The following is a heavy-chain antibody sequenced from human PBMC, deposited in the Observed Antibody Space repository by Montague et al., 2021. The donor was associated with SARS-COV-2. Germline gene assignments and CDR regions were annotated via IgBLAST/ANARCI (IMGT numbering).Heavy chain of an antibody. Sequence: SLRLSCAASGFTFSSYAMHWVRQAPGKGLEWVAVISSDGSNKYYADSVKGRFTISRDNSKNTLYLQMNSLRAEDTAVYYCARSGSGSYSSWFDPWGQGTLVTVSS. CDR1: GFTFSSYA. V-gene: IGHV3-30-3*01. CDR2: ISSDGSNK. J-gene: IGHJ5*02. CDR3: ARSGSGSYSSWFDP. D-gene: IGHD1-26*01.